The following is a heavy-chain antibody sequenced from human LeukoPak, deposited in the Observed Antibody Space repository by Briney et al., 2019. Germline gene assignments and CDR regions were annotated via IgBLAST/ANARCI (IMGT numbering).Heavy chain of an antibody. CDR1: GGSISSYY. J-gene: IGHJ3*02. V-gene: IGHV4-59*01. Sequence: SETLSLTCTVSGGSISSYYWSWIRQPPGKGLERIGYIYYSGSTNYNPSLKSRVTISVDTSKNQFSLKLSSVTAADTAVYYCARVRDYGDYGDAFDIWGQGTMVTVSS. D-gene: IGHD4-17*01. CDR3: ARVRDYGDYGDAFDI. CDR2: IYYSGST.